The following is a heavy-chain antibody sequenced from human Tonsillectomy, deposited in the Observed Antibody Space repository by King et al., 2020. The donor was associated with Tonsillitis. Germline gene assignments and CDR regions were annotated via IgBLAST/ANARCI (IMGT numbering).Heavy chain of an antibody. V-gene: IGHV3-21*01. CDR3: ARGGYSYGPDY. Sequence: QLVQSGGGLVKPGGSLRLSCADSGFTFSSYSMNWDRQAPGEGREGVSSISSSISYIDYADSEKCRVTISRDNAKNSLYQQMNSLRAEDTAVYYCARGGYSYGPDYWGQGTLVTVSS. CDR1: GFTFSSYS. J-gene: IGHJ4*02. D-gene: IGHD5-18*01. CDR2: ISSSISYI.